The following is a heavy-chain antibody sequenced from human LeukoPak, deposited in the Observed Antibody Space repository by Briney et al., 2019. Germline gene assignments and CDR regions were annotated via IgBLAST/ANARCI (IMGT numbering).Heavy chain of an antibody. V-gene: IGHV4-31*03. J-gene: IGHJ4*02. CDR2: IYYSGST. D-gene: IGHD3-22*01. CDR1: GGSISSGGYY. CDR3: ARASSGYYLNPDY. Sequence: SQTLSLTCTVSGGSISSGGYYWSWIRQHPGKGLEWIGYIYYSGSTYYNPSLKSRVTISVDTSKNQFSLKLSSVTAVDTAVYYCARASSGYYLNPDYWGQGTLVTVSS.